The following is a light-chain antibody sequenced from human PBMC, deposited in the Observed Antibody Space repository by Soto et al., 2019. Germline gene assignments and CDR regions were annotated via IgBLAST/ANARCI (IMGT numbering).Light chain of an antibody. Sequence: QSALTQPASVSGSPGQSITISCTGTRSDIGAYNFVSWYQQHPGEVPKLILYDVNVRPSGVSNRFSGCKSGNTASLTISGLQAEDEADYYCTAWTTSTTMIFGGGTKLTVL. CDR2: DVN. V-gene: IGLV2-14*03. CDR3: TAWTTSTTMI. J-gene: IGLJ2*01. CDR1: RSDIGAYNF.